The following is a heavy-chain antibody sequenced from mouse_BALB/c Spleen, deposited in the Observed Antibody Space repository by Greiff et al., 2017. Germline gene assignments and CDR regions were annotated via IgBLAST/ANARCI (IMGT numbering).Heavy chain of an antibody. CDR2: IDPENGDT. V-gene: IGHV14-4*02. Sequence: EVQLQQPGAELVRSGASVKLSCTASGFNFKDYYMHWVKQRPEQGLEWIGWIDPENGDTEYAPKFQGKATLTADTSSNTAYLQLSSLTSEDTAVYYCREWLRRGGYYYAMDYWGQGTSVTVSS. D-gene: IGHD2-2*01. CDR3: REWLRRGGYYYAMDY. CDR1: GFNFKDYY. J-gene: IGHJ4*01.